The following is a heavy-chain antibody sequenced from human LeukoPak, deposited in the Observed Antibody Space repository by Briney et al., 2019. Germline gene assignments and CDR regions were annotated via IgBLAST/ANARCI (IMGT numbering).Heavy chain of an antibody. CDR2: IYPGDSDP. J-gene: IGHJ4*02. CDR1: GYIFTTYW. CDR3: VRHGLGSSWFGFDY. V-gene: IGHV5-51*01. D-gene: IGHD6-13*01. Sequence: PGGSLKISCKGSGYIFTTYWIGWVRQMPGKGLEWMGIIYPGDSDPRYSPSFQGQVTISADKSISTAYLQWSSLKASDSAMYYCVRHGLGSSWFGFDYWGQGTLVTVSS.